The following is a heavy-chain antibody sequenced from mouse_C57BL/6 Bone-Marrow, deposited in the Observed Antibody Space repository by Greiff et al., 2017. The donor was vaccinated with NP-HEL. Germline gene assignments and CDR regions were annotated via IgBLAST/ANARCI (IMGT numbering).Heavy chain of an antibody. D-gene: IGHD1-1*01. CDR1: GYTFTSYW. J-gene: IGHJ2*01. V-gene: IGHV1-53*01. CDR2: INPSNGGT. Sequence: QVQLQQPGTELVKPGASVKLSCKASGYTFTSYWMHWVKQRPGQGLEWIGNINPSNGGTNYNEKFKSKATLTVDKSSSTAYMQLSSLTSEDSAVYYCARLRVIYYGISYFLDYWGQGTTLTVSS. CDR3: ARLRVIYYGISYFLDY.